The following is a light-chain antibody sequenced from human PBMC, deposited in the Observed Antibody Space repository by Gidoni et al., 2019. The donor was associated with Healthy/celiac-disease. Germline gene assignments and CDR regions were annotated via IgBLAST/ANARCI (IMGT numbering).Light chain of an antibody. Sequence: ENVLTQSPATLSLSPGARATLSCRASQSVSSYLAWYQQKPGQAPRLLIYDASNRATGIPARFSGSGSGTDFTLPISSLEPEDFAVYYCQQRSNWPPTFGQGTRLEIK. CDR1: QSVSSY. CDR2: DAS. V-gene: IGKV3-11*01. J-gene: IGKJ5*01. CDR3: QQRSNWPPT.